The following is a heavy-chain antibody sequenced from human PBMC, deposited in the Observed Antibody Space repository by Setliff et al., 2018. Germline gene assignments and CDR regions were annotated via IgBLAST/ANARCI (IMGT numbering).Heavy chain of an antibody. V-gene: IGHV4-59*11. CDR2: IHFSGTT. J-gene: IGHJ4*02. D-gene: IGHD2-15*01. CDR3: ARENGYCSGGACYFMFYY. Sequence: PSETLSLTCTVSDGSSSSHYWSWIRQPPGKGLEWIGYIHFSGTTNYNPSLKSRVTLSLDTSKNQFSLELSSVTAADTAMYYCARENGYCSGGACYFMFYYWGQGTLVTVSS. CDR1: DGSSSSHY.